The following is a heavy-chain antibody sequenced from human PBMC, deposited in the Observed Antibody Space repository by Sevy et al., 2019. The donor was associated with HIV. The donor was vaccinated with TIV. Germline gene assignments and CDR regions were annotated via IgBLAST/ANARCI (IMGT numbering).Heavy chain of an antibody. V-gene: IGHV4-39*01. CDR3: ASLHRSYYYYYMDV. D-gene: IGHD3-16*02. J-gene: IGHJ6*03. CDR1: GGSISSSSYY. Sequence: SETLSLTCTVSGGSISSSSYYWGWIRQPPGKGLEWIGSIFYSGSTYYNPSLRSRVTISVDTSKNQFSLKLSSVTAADTAVYYCASLHRSYYYYYMDVWGKGTTVTVSS. CDR2: IFYSGST.